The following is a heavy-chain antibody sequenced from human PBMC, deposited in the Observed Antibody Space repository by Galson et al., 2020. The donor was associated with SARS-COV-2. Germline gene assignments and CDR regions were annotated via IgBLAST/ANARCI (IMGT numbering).Heavy chain of an antibody. V-gene: IGHV1-18*01. D-gene: IGHD3-3*01. J-gene: IGHJ4*02. CDR1: GYTFTSYG. CDR2: ISAYNGNT. CDR3: ARDVPTIFGVVIRWDY. Sequence: ASVKVSCKASGYTFTSYGISWVRQAPGQGLEWMGWISAYNGNTNYAQKLQGRVTMTTDTSTSTAYMELRSLRSDDTAVYYCARDVPTIFGVVIRWDYWGQGTLVTVSS.